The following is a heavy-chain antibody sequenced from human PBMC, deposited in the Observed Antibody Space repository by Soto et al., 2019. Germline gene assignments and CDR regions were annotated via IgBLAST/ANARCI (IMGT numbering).Heavy chain of an antibody. V-gene: IGHV3-23*01. CDR1: GFTFSSYA. J-gene: IGHJ4*02. Sequence: EVQLLESGGGLVQPGGSLRLSCAASGFTFSSYAMSWVRQAPGKGLEWVSAISGSGGSTYYADSVKGRFTISRDNSKNTLYLQMHSLRAEDTAVYYCAKGKIYGDYVDYGGQGTLVTVSS. CDR2: ISGSGGST. D-gene: IGHD4-17*01. CDR3: AKGKIYGDYVDY.